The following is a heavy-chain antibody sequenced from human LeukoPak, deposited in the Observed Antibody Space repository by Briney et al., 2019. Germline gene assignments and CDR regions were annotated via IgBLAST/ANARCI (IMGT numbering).Heavy chain of an antibody. J-gene: IGHJ4*02. CDR1: GGSMSNYY. CDR2: IYTSGST. V-gene: IGHV4-4*07. Sequence: SETLSLTCTVSGGSMSNYYWNWIRQPAGKGLEWIGRIYTSGSTNYSPSPKSRVTMPVDTSKNQFSLKMSSVTAADTAVYYCARGSITGLDYWGQGTLVTVSS. D-gene: IGHD2-8*02. CDR3: ARGSITGLDY.